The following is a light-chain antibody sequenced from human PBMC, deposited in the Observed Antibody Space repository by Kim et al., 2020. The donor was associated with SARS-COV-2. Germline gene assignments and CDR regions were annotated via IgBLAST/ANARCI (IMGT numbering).Light chain of an antibody. Sequence: GTVTLTYASSTGALTSGYEPIWFQQKPGQAPRALIYSTSNKHSWTPALFSGSLLGGKAALTLSGVQPEDEAVYYCLLYYGGAQLVVFGGGTQLTVL. CDR1: TGALTSGYE. J-gene: IGLJ2*01. V-gene: IGLV7-43*01. CDR3: LLYYGGAQLVV. CDR2: STS.